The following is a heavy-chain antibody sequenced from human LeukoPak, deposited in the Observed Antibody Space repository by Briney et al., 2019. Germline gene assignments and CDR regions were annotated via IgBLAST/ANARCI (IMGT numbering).Heavy chain of an antibody. CDR1: GYTFTSYG. J-gene: IGHJ3*02. D-gene: IGHD3-10*01. Sequence: ASVKVSCKASGYTFTSYGISWVRQAPGQGLEWMGWISAYNGNTNYAQKLQGRVTMTTDTSTSTAYMELSRLRSDDTAVYYCARGFFYYGSGSSGTYAFDIWGQGTMVTVSS. CDR2: ISAYNGNT. CDR3: ARGFFYYGSGSSGTYAFDI. V-gene: IGHV1-18*01.